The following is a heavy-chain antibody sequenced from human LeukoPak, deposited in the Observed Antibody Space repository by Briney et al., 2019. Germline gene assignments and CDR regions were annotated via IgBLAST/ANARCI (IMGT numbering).Heavy chain of an antibody. CDR1: GFTFSSYG. CDR3: ARDAATGYSGYEVFDY. J-gene: IGHJ4*02. Sequence: GGSLRLSCAASGFTFSSYGMHWVRQGPGKGLEWVAVIWYDGSNKYYADSVKGRFTISRDNSKNTLYLQMNSLRAEDTAVYYCARDAATGYSGYEVFDYWGQGTLVTVSS. D-gene: IGHD5-12*01. V-gene: IGHV3-33*01. CDR2: IWYDGSNK.